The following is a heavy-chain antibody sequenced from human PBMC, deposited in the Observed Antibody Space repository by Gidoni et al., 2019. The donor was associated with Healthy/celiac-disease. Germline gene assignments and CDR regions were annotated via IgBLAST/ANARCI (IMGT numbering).Heavy chain of an antibody. CDR2: IYYSGST. Sequence: QVQLQESGPGLVKPSQTLSITCTVSGGSIGSGGYHWSWIRQHPGKGLEWIGYIYYSGSTYYNPSLNSRVTISVDTSKNQFSLKLSSVTAADTAVYYCARVGLFEHCSSTSCHTRYYYYGMDVWGQGTTVTVSS. V-gene: IGHV4-31*03. CDR1: GGSIGSGGYH. CDR3: ARVGLFEHCSSTSCHTRYYYYGMDV. J-gene: IGHJ6*02. D-gene: IGHD2-2*01.